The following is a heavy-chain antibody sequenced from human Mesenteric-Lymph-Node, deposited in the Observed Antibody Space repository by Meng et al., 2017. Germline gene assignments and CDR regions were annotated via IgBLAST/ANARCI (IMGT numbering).Heavy chain of an antibody. D-gene: IGHD3-22*01. V-gene: IGHV3-23*01. Sequence: GESLKISCAASGFTFSSYAMSWVRQAPGKGLEWVSAISGSGGSTYYADSVKGRFTISRDSSKNTLYLQMNSLRAEDTAVYYCAKVQADYYDSSGYWGQGTLVTVSS. CDR2: ISGSGGST. CDR3: AKVQADYYDSSGY. J-gene: IGHJ4*02. CDR1: GFTFSSYA.